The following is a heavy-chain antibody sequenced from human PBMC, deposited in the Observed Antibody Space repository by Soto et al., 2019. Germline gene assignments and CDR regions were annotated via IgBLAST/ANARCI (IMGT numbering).Heavy chain of an antibody. V-gene: IGHV3-23*01. D-gene: IGHD3-9*01. CDR2: ISATGGGT. CDR1: GFKFISYA. J-gene: IGHJ1*01. CDR3: AKDRRAGGNSAFYFDF. Sequence: PXGSRRLSCAAAGFKFISYAMSWVRQAPGKGLEWVSLISATGGGTYYADSVKGRFTISRDNSDNTLYLQVHSLRAEDTAVYYCAKDRRAGGNSAFYFDFWGQGAQVTVSS.